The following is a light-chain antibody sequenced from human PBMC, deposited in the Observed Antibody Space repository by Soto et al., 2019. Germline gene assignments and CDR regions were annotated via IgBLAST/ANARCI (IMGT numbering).Light chain of an antibody. CDR2: GAS. J-gene: IGKJ4*02. CDR3: QQYGSSPPVT. V-gene: IGKV3-20*01. CDR1: QSVSSSY. Sequence: ESVLTQSPGTLSLSPGERATLSCRASQSVSSSYLAWYQQKPGQAPRLLIYGASSRATGIPDRFSGSGSGTDFTLRSSRLEGEEFAVYYCQQYGSSPPVTFGGGTKVEIK.